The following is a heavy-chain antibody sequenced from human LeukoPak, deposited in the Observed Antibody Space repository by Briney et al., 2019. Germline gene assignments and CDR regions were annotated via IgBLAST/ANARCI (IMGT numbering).Heavy chain of an antibody. D-gene: IGHD3-22*01. J-gene: IGHJ4*02. Sequence: AASVKVSCKASGFTFTSSAVQWVRQARGQRLEWIGWIFVGSGNANYAQEFQERVSISRDMSTSTASMELRSLRSEDTAVYYSGAPPPYDVSGFYPPPPLDYWGQGTLVTVSS. V-gene: IGHV1-58*01. CDR1: GFTFTSSA. CDR3: GAPPPYDVSGFYPPPPLDY. CDR2: IFVGSGNA.